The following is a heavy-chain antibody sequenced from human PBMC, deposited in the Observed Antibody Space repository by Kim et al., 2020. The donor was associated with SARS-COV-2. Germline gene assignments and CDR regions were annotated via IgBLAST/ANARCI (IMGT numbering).Heavy chain of an antibody. D-gene: IGHD3-16*01. Sequence: SETLSLTCTVSGYSFSGCYCWWIRQHPGKGLVWIVGIIYRGGTTYNHSPIKRLTTTSETTTNNLSLLMTSFTAADTTAVYCAGRAFRARGLPWGDGFDV. CDR2: IIYRGGT. J-gene: IGHJ3*01. CDR3: AGRAFRARGLPWGDGFDV. CDR1: GYSFSGCY. V-gene: IGHV4-34*12.